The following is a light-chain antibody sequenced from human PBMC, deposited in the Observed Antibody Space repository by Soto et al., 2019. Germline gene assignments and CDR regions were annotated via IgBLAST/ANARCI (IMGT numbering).Light chain of an antibody. Sequence: EIVLTQSPGTLSLSPGERATLSCRASQSVSSSYLAWYQQKPGQAPRLLFYAASSTATGIPDTFSGSGAGTDFTLTISRLEPEDFAVYYCQQYGSSPPYTFGQGTKLEIK. CDR1: QSVSSSY. CDR3: QQYGSSPPYT. CDR2: AAS. J-gene: IGKJ2*01. V-gene: IGKV3-20*01.